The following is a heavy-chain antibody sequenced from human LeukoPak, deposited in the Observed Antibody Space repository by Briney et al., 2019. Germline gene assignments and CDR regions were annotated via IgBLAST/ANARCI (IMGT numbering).Heavy chain of an antibody. J-gene: IGHJ5*02. CDR3: ARKVPNDSSGYYYRGQFDP. D-gene: IGHD3-22*01. V-gene: IGHV1-69*06. Sequence: ASVKVSCKASGGTFSSYAISWVRQAPGQGLERMGGIIPIFGTANYAQKFQGRVTITADKSTSTAYMELSSLRSEDTAVYYCARKVPNDSSGYYYRGQFDPWGQGTLVTVSS. CDR1: GGTFSSYA. CDR2: IIPIFGTA.